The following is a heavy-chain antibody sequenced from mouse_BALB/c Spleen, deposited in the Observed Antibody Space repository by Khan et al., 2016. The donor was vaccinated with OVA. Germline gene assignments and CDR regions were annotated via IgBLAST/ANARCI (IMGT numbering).Heavy chain of an antibody. Sequence: EVELVESGGGLVKPGGSLKLSCAASGFAFSSYDMSWVRQTPEKGLEWVAYISSGGGSTYYPDTVKGRFTISRAYAKNTLYLQMNMLKSDDTAMYYCTRGWGGNFYYAMDYWGQGTSVTVAS. J-gene: IGHJ4*01. V-gene: IGHV5-12-1*01. CDR3: TRGWGGNFYYAMDY. CDR1: GFAFSSYD. D-gene: IGHD2-1*01. CDR2: ISSGGGST.